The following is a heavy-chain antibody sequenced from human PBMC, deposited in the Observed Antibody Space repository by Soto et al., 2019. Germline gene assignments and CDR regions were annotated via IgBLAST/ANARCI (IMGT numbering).Heavy chain of an antibody. D-gene: IGHD1-26*01. CDR1: GFTFSSHY. V-gene: IGHV3-53*01. CDR2: IYSGGAT. CDR3: ARDPEGGATGFDY. Sequence: GGSLRLSCAASGFTFSSHYMNWVRQAPGKGLEWVAVIYSGGATYYADSVKGQFTISRDNAKNTLYLQMNSLRAEDTAVYYCARDPEGGATGFDYWGQGTLVTVSS. J-gene: IGHJ4*02.